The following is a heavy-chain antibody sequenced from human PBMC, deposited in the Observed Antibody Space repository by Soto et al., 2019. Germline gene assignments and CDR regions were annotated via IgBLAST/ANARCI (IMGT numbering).Heavy chain of an antibody. V-gene: IGHV4-59*01. D-gene: IGHD5-12*01. Sequence: PSETLSLTCTVSGGSISSYYWSWIRQPPGKGLEWIGYIYYSGSTNYNPSLKSRVTISVDTSKNQFSLKLSSVTAADTAVYYCAREAVATDTLDYWGQGTLVTVSS. CDR2: IYYSGST. CDR3: AREAVATDTLDY. J-gene: IGHJ4*02. CDR1: GGSISSYY.